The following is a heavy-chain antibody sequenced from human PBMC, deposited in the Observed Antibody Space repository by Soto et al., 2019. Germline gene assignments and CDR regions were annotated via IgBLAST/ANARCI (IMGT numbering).Heavy chain of an antibody. CDR1: GFTFSSYW. CDR2: INSDGSST. J-gene: IGHJ6*02. Sequence: PGGSLRLSCAASGFTFSSYWMHWVRQAPGKGLVWVSRINSDGSSTSYADSVKGRFTISRDNAKNTLYLQMNSLRAEDTAVYYCARPLNSDSSWDGMDVWGQGTTVTVSS. V-gene: IGHV3-74*01. CDR3: ARPLNSDSSWDGMDV. D-gene: IGHD6-13*01.